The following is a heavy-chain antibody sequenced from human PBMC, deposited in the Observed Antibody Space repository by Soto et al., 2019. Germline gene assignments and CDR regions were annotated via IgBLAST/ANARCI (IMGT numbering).Heavy chain of an antibody. D-gene: IGHD5-12*01. Sequence: QVQLVQSGAEVKKPGSSVKVSCKASGGTFSSYTISWVRQAPGQGLEWMGRIIPILGIANYAQKFQGRVTXPXXKSTSPAYMERSSLRSEDTAVYYWARSSGYDSLDYWGQGTLVTVSS. V-gene: IGHV1-69*02. CDR1: GGTFSSYT. CDR3: ARSSGYDSLDY. CDR2: IIPILGIA. J-gene: IGHJ4*02.